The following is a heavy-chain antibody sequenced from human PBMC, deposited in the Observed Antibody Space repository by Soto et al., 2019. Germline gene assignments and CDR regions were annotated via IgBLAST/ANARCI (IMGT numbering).Heavy chain of an antibody. Sequence: QVQLVESGGGVVQPGRSLRLSCAASGFTFSSYGMHWVRQAPGKGLEWVALISYDGSNKYYVDSVKGRFTISRDNSENTLYLQMNSLRAEDTAVYYCVKDIGAAGSHYFDYWGQGTLVTVSS. CDR2: ISYDGSNK. J-gene: IGHJ4*02. D-gene: IGHD6-13*01. CDR1: GFTFSSYG. V-gene: IGHV3-30*18. CDR3: VKDIGAAGSHYFDY.